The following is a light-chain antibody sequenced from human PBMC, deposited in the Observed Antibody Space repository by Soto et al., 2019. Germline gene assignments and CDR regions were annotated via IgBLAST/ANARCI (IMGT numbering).Light chain of an antibody. Sequence: QSVLTQPASVSGSPGQSVTISCTGTSSDVGGYNSVSWFQQHPGKAPKFMIYGVSNRPSGVSNRFSGSKSGNTASLTISGLQAEDEADYYCVSYTSSVAWVFGTGTKVTVL. J-gene: IGLJ1*01. CDR3: VSYTSSVAWV. CDR1: SSDVGGYNS. V-gene: IGLV2-14*01. CDR2: GVS.